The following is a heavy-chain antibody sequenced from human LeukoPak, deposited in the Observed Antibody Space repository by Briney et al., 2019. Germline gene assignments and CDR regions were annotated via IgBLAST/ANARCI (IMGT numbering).Heavy chain of an antibody. V-gene: IGHV3-73*01. Sequence: GGSFRLSCAASGFTFSGSAMHWVRHASGKGLEWVGRIRSKANSYATTYAASVKGRFTISRHDSKNTAYLQMNSLKTKDTAVYYCTRHEDSSSEIDPWGQGTLVTVSS. CDR1: GFTFSGSA. CDR2: IRSKANSYAT. J-gene: IGHJ5*02. D-gene: IGHD6-13*01. CDR3: TRHEDSSSEIDP.